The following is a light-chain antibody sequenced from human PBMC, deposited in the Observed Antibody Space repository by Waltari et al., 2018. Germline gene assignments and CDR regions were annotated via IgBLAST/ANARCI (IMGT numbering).Light chain of an antibody. CDR2: YAN. CDR3: QQGNTYPLT. Sequence: IQMSQSPSSLSASVGDRVTITCWASQGISSYLNWYQQKPGKAPKLLIYYANSLASGVPSRFSGSGSGTEFTLTISSLQPEDFATYYCQQGNTYPLTFGGGTKVEIK. J-gene: IGKJ4*01. CDR1: QGISSY. V-gene: IGKV1-13*02.